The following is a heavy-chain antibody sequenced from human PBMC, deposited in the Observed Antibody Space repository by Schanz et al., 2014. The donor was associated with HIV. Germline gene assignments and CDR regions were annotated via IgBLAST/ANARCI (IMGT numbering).Heavy chain of an antibody. CDR2: ISYDGSNK. D-gene: IGHD3-9*01. J-gene: IGHJ6*02. CDR3: ARDSYYDRSRYSGYYYYGMDV. Sequence: QVQLVESGGGVVQPGRSLRLSCSASGFTFSSTGMHWVRQAPGKGLEWVAIISYDGSNKDYADSVKGRFTISRDISKSTLYLQMNSLRAEDTAVYYCARDSYYDRSRYSGYYYYGMDVWGQGTTVTVS. V-gene: IGHV3-30*03. CDR1: GFTFSSTG.